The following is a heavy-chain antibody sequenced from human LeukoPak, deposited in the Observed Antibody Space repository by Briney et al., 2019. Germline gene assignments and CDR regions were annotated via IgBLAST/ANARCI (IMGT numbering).Heavy chain of an antibody. D-gene: IGHD1-26*01. CDR2: ISSDASYK. J-gene: IGHJ4*02. CDR3: AREGAGELDY. CDR1: GFNLSNYA. Sequence: GRSLRLSCAASGFNLSNYAIHWVRQAPGKGLEWVAVISSDASYKYYADCVKGRFTISRDNSKNTLYLQMNSLRAEDTAVYYCAREGAGELDYWGQGTLVTVSS. V-gene: IGHV3-30*04.